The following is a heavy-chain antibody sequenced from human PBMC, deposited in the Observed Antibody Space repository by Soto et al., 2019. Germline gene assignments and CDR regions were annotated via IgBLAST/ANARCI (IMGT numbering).Heavy chain of an antibody. J-gene: IGHJ4*01. CDR3: ASDRGYGLGN. CDR2: SIPFFGRT. V-gene: IGHV1-69*15. Sequence: QVPLVQSGAEVKKPGSSVKVSFKASGGTFSSHGFNWVRQAHGQGLEWIGRSIPFFGRTNHTHKFQDRITITAAASTPTAYMAVRGVGYDGTADYDGASDRGYGLGNGGQGTLLPVSS. CDR1: GGTFSSHG. D-gene: IGHD2-15*01.